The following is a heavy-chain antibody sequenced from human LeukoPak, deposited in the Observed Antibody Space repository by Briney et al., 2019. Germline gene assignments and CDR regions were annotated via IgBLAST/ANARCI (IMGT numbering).Heavy chain of an antibody. CDR3: ARDRNGVAPLVI. V-gene: IGHV1-2*02. CDR2: INPNSGGT. D-gene: IGHD2-8*01. CDR1: GYTFTGYY. Sequence: EASVKVFCKASGYTFTGYYMHWVRQAPGQGHEWMGWINPNSGGTNYAQKFQGRVTMTRDTSISTAYMELSRLRSDDTAVYYCARDRNGVAPLVIWGQGTMVTVSS. J-gene: IGHJ3*02.